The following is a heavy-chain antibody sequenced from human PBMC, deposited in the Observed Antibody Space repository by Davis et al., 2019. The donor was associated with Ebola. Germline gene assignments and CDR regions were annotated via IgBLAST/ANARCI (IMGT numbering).Heavy chain of an antibody. CDR3: ARLGGDLYYYDMDV. CDR1: GGTFSSYG. CDR2: ISAYNGNT. J-gene: IGHJ6*02. V-gene: IGHV1-18*01. D-gene: IGHD2-21*02. Sequence: ASVKVSCKASGGTFSSYGISWVRQASGQGLEWMGWISAYNGNTNYAQKLQGRVTMTTDTSTSTAYMELRSLRSDDTAVYYCARLGGDLYYYDMDVWGQGTTVTVSS.